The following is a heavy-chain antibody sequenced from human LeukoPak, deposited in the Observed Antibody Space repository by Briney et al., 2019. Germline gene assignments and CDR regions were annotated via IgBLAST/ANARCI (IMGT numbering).Heavy chain of an antibody. D-gene: IGHD3-16*01. CDR2: ISSSSSYI. CDR1: GFTFSSYS. Sequence: GGSLRLPCAASGFTFSSYSMNWVRQAPGKGLEWVSSISSSSSYIYYADSVKGRFTISRDNAKNSLYLQMNSLRAEDTAVYYCARDPGGVLTSFAFDIWGQGTMVTVSS. V-gene: IGHV3-21*01. J-gene: IGHJ3*02. CDR3: ARDPGGVLTSFAFDI.